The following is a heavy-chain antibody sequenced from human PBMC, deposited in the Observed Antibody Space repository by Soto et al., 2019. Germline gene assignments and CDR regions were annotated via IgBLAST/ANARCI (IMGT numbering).Heavy chain of an antibody. Sequence: SETLSLTCTVSGGSISSGGYYWIWIRHHPGKGLEWIGYIYYSGSTYYNPSLKSRVTISVDTSKNQFSLKLSSVTAADTAVYYCATVLRRDRRYGMDVWGQGTTVTVSS. J-gene: IGHJ6*02. D-gene: IGHD3-3*01. CDR3: ATVLRRDRRYGMDV. CDR1: GGSISSGGYY. V-gene: IGHV4-31*03. CDR2: IYYSGST.